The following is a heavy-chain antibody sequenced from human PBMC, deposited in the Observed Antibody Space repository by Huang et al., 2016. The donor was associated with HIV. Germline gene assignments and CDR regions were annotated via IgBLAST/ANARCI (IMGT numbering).Heavy chain of an antibody. CDR2: IKEDESEK. CDR3: ATKTAAMDI. J-gene: IGHJ6*02. V-gene: IGHV3-7*01. CDR1: TFRFGAYW. D-gene: IGHD1-7*01. Sequence: VESGGRLVQPGGSIRLSCVGSTFRFGAYWMSWVRQSPWKGLEWVANIKEDESEKYDVDSVKGRFNISRDNAKKVLFLEMNNVRVEDTATYYCATKTAAMDIWGQGTTVTVS.